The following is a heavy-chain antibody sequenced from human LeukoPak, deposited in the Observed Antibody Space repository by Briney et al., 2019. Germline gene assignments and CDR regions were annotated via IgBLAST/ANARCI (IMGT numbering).Heavy chain of an antibody. J-gene: IGHJ4*02. Sequence: SSETLSLTCTVSGGSISSYYWSWIRQPAGKGLEWIGRIYTSGSTNYNPSLKSRVTISVDTSKNQFSLKLSSVTAADTAVYYCARHGTPYYYGSGSYDYWGQGTLVTVSS. CDR2: IYTSGST. CDR1: GGSISSYY. V-gene: IGHV4-4*07. D-gene: IGHD3-10*01. CDR3: ARHGTPYYYGSGSYDY.